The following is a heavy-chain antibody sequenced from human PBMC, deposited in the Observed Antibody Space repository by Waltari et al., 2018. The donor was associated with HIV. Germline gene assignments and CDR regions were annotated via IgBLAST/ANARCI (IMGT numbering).Heavy chain of an antibody. CDR1: GFPVSGNN. Sequence: DVQLVESGGGLVRPGGSLRLSCGASGFPVSGNNINWVRQAPGGGLEWVSVIYRGGGTYYAYSVKGRFTLSRDNSRNMVYLQMTSLRGEESGIYYCVTSTGYMDYWGQGTLVTVSS. J-gene: IGHJ4*02. CDR3: VTSTGYMDY. CDR2: IYRGGGT. V-gene: IGHV3-66*01. D-gene: IGHD5-12*01.